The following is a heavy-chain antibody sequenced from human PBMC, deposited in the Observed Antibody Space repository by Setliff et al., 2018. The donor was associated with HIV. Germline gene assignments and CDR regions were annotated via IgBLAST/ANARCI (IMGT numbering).Heavy chain of an antibody. Sequence: PGGSLRLSCAASEFTFSNAWMTWVRQGPGKGLEWVGRIKSKIDGETTDYAAPVKGRFTVSRDDSEKTLYLQMDSLRAEDTAAYYCAKDSSSGYYYYYLDVWGKGTTVTVSS. CDR1: EFTFSNAW. J-gene: IGHJ6*03. V-gene: IGHV3-15*01. CDR3: AKDSSSGYYYYYLDV. D-gene: IGHD6-6*01. CDR2: IKSKIDGETT.